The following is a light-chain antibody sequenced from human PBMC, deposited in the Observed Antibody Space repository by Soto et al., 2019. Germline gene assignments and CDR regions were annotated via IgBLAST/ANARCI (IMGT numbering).Light chain of an antibody. CDR1: SSDVGGYKY. V-gene: IGLV2-14*01. CDR2: DVN. CDR3: SSYTSNDTRV. Sequence: QSVLTQPASVSRSPGQSITISCTGSSSDVGGYKYVSWYQQDPGKAPKLMIYDVNNRPSGVSSRFSGSKSGNTASLTISGLQAEDEADYYCSSYTSNDTRVFGGGTKVTVL. J-gene: IGLJ2*01.